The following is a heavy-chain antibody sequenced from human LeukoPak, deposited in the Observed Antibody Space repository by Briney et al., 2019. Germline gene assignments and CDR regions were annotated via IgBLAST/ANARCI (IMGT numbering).Heavy chain of an antibody. CDR3: AKRKGDFQYYYYMDV. CDR2: ISGSGGST. CDR1: GFTFSSYA. Sequence: GGSLRLSCVASGFTFSSYAMSWVRQAPGKGLEWVSAISGSGGSTYYADSVKGRFTISRDNSKNTLYLQMNSLRAEDTAVFYCAKRKGDFQYYYYMDVWGKGTTVTVSS. V-gene: IGHV3-23*01. D-gene: IGHD2-21*02. J-gene: IGHJ6*03.